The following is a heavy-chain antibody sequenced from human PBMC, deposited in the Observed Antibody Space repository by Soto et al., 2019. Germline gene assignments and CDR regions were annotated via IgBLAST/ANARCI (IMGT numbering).Heavy chain of an antibody. V-gene: IGHV1-18*01. CDR3: ARVFNYVDIVASGAY. CDR1: GYTFTSYG. CDR2: ISAYNGNT. D-gene: IGHD5-12*01. Sequence: ASVKVSCKASGYTFTSYGISWVRQAPGQGLEWMGWISAYNGNTNYAQKLQGRVTMTTDTSTSTAYMELRSLRSDDTAVYYCARVFNYVDIVASGAYWGQGTLVTVSS. J-gene: IGHJ4*02.